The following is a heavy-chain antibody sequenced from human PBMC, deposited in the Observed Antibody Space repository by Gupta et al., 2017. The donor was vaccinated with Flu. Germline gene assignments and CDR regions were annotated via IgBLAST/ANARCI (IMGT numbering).Heavy chain of an antibody. D-gene: IGHD1-1*01. CDR3: AKGWSVTGTYYNYFAVDV. V-gene: IGHV4-61*02. CDR1: GGSLSNKFNY. Sequence: QVQLQESGPGLVKPSQTLSLTCTVSGGSLSNKFNYWTWVRLPAGKGLEWIGHVYSSGRAHYNPSLRTRVTISVDTSKTQFSLKLTSLTAADTAVYYCAKGWSVTGTYYNYFAVDVWGQGTTVTVSS. CDR2: VYSSGRA. J-gene: IGHJ6*02.